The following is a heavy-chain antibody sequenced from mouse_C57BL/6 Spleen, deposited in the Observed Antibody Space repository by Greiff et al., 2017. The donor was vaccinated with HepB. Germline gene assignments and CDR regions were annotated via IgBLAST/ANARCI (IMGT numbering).Heavy chain of an antibody. V-gene: IGHV1-82*01. J-gene: IGHJ2*01. CDR3: ASNYGSPFDY. CDR1: GYAFSSSW. D-gene: IGHD1-1*01. CDR2: IYPGDGDT. Sequence: VQLQQSGPELVKPGASVKISCKASGYAFSSSWMNWVKQRPGKGLEWIGRIYPGDGDTNYNGKFKGTATLTADKSSSTAYMQLSSLTSEDSAVYFGASNYGSPFDYWGQGTTLTVSS.